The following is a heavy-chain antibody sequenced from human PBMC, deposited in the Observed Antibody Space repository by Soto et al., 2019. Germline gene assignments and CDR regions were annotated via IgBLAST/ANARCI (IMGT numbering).Heavy chain of an antibody. Sequence: EVQLVESGGGLVQPGGSLRLSCAASGFTVTNYMNWVRQAPGKGLEWVSVIYGGDTTYYADSVEGRFSISRDNSKNTLYLQMNSRRAEDTAVYYCTSLAGAFDYWGQGTLVTVSS. J-gene: IGHJ4*02. D-gene: IGHD6-19*01. V-gene: IGHV3-66*01. CDR3: TSLAGAFDY. CDR1: GFTVTNY. CDR2: IYGGDTT.